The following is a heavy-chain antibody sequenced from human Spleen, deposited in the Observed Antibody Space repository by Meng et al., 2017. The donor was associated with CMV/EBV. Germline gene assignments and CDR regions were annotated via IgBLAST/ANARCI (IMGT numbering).Heavy chain of an antibody. CDR1: FSFSSYG. Sequence: FSFSSYGMHWGRQAPGKGLEWVAFIRYDGSNKYYADSVKGRFTISRDNSKNTLYLQMNSLRAEDTAVYYCAKEYDFWSGYYRAFDIWGQGTTVTVSS. V-gene: IGHV3-30*02. CDR3: AKEYDFWSGYYRAFDI. J-gene: IGHJ3*02. D-gene: IGHD3-3*01. CDR2: IRYDGSNK.